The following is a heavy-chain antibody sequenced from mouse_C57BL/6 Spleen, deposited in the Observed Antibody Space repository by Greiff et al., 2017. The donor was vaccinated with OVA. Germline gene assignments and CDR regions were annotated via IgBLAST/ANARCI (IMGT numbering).Heavy chain of an antibody. Sequence: QVHVKQSGPELVKPGASVKISCKASGYAFSSSWMNWVKQRPGKGLEWIGRIYPGDGDTNYNGKFKGKATLTADKSSSTAYMQLSSLTSEDSAVYFCARRGVITTVVDAMDYWGQGTSVTVSS. J-gene: IGHJ4*01. V-gene: IGHV1-82*01. CDR2: IYPGDGDT. CDR1: GYAFSSSW. CDR3: ARRGVITTVVDAMDY. D-gene: IGHD1-1*01.